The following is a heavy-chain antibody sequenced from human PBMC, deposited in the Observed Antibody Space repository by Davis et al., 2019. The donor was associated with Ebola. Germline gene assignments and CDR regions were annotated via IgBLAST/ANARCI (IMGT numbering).Heavy chain of an antibody. Sequence: PGGSLRLSCTVSGGSIGSYFWSWVRQPAGKGLEWIGRIYTTGSTNYNPSLKSRVTMSVDTSKNQFSLNLRSVTAADTAVYYCARDRLGAGYYGMDVWGQGTTVTVSS. CDR2: IYTTGST. V-gene: IGHV4-4*07. CDR3: ARDRLGAGYYGMDV. CDR1: GGSIGSYF. J-gene: IGHJ6*02. D-gene: IGHD1-26*01.